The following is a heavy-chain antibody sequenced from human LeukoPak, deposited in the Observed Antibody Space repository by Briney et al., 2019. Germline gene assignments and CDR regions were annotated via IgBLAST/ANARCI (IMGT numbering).Heavy chain of an antibody. V-gene: IGHV3-21*01. CDR2: ITSSSSYI. CDR3: AISDMAAAGIDY. J-gene: IGHJ4*02. CDR1: GFTFSRYS. Sequence: GSLRLSCAASGFTFSRYSMNWVCQAPGKGLEWVSSITSSSSYIYYADSVKGRFTISRDNAKNSLYLQMNSLRAEDTAVYYCAISDMAAAGIDYWGQGPLVTVSS. D-gene: IGHD6-13*01.